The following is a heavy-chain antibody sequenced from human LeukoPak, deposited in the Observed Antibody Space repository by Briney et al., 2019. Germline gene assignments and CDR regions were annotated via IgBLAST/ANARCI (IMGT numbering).Heavy chain of an antibody. CDR1: GFTFSSYA. D-gene: IGHD3-16*02. J-gene: IGHJ3*02. CDR3: ARVSVIWNAFDI. CDR2: IKEDGSEK. Sequence: PGGSLRLSCAASGFTFSSYAMSWVRQAPGKGLEWVANIKEDGSEKYYEDSVKGRFTISRDNAQKSLYLQMNSLRAEDTAVFYCARVSVIWNAFDIWGQGTMVTVSS. V-gene: IGHV3-7*03.